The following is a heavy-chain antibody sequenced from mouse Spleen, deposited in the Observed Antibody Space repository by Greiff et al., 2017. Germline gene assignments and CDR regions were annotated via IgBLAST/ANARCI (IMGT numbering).Heavy chain of an antibody. CDR3: AIGGQLRLRAWFAY. J-gene: IGHJ3*01. D-gene: IGHD3-2*02. CDR2: IDPSDSYT. V-gene: IGHV1-69*01. CDR1: GYTFTSYW. Sequence: QVQLQQPGAELVMPGASVKLSCKASGYTFTSYWMHWVKQRPGQGLEWIGEIDPSDSYTNYNQKFKGKATLTVDKSSSTAYMQLSSLTSEDSAVYYCAIGGQLRLRAWFAYWGQGTLVTVSA.